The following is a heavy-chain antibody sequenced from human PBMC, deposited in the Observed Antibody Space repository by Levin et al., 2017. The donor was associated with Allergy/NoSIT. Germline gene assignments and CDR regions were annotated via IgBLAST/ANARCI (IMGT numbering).Heavy chain of an antibody. V-gene: IGHV3-23*01. D-gene: IGHD7-27*01. J-gene: IGHJ4*02. CDR3: GLGRVGDPSDF. Sequence: SGGSLRLSCAASGFSFSNYAMSWVRQAPGKGLEWVSAITDSGRTYYADSVKGRFTVSRDNSKNTLYLQMNSLRADDTAVYYCGLGRVGDPSDFGAQGTLVMVSS. CDR2: ITDSGRT. CDR1: GFSFSNYA.